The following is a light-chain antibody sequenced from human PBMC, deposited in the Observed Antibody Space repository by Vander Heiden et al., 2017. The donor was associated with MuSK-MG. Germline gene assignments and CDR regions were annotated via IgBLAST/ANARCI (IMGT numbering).Light chain of an antibody. CDR1: DIDVGGYNY. V-gene: IGLV2-14*03. CDR2: DVS. CDR3: SSYTSTSTLVV. Sequence: QSTLTQPASGAGSPGRAITISCTGTDIDVGGYNYLHWYQQHPGKAPKLMIYDVSIRSSGISNRFSGSKSGNTASLTIAGLQAEDEADYYCSSYTSTSTLVVFGGGTKLTVL. J-gene: IGLJ2*01.